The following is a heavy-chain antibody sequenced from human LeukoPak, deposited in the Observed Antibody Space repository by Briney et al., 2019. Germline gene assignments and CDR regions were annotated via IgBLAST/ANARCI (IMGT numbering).Heavy chain of an antibody. CDR1: GYSFTNFW. CDR2: ISPGDSGI. Sequence: GESPKISCKGSGYSFTNFWIGWVRQMPGKGLEWMGVISPGDSGIRYSPSFQGQVTISVDKSISTAYLQWSSLKASDSAMYYCAAGGTSAPWGQGTLVTVSS. CDR3: AAGGTSAP. J-gene: IGHJ5*02. V-gene: IGHV5-51*01. D-gene: IGHD1/OR15-1a*01.